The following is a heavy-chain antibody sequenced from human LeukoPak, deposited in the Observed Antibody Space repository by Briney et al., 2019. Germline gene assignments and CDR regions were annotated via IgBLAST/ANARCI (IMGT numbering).Heavy chain of an antibody. CDR1: GGSIGWDY. J-gene: IGHJ4*02. CDR2: IYKSGST. CDR3: AREEYFQDSNGYSYYFHS. Sequence: SETLSLTCTVSGGSIGWDYWSWIRQSAGKGLEWIGRIYKSGSTNYNPSFRSRVTMSVDTSKNQFSLSVTSVAAADTAVYYCAREEYFQDSNGYSYYFHSWGQGSLVTVSS. V-gene: IGHV4-4*07. D-gene: IGHD3-22*01.